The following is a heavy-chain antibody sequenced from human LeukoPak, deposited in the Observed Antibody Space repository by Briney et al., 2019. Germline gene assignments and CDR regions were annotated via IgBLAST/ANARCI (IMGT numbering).Heavy chain of an antibody. D-gene: IGHD6-13*01. CDR3: ARGWYYYGMDV. J-gene: IGHJ6*02. CDR1: GGSISSSSYY. CDR2: IYYSGST. Sequence: SETLSLTCTVSGGSISSSSYYWGWIRQPPGKGLEWIGSIYYSGSTYYNPSLKSRVTISVDTSKNQFSLKLSSVTAADTAVYYCARGWYYYGMDVWGQGATVTVSS. V-gene: IGHV4-39*07.